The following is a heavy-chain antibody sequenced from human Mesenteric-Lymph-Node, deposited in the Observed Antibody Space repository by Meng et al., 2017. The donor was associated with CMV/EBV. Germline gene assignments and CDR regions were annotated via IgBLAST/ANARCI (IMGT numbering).Heavy chain of an antibody. CDR2: ISGSSSYV. CDR3: ARGGNWNKKLLWGSLDV. V-gene: IGHV3-21*06. D-gene: IGHD3-16*01. Sequence: GESLKISCAASGFEFSTYSMNWVRQAPGKGLEWVSSISGSSSYVYYADSVKGRLIISRDNAKNSVYLRLDSLRAEDTAVYYCARGGNWNKKLLWGSLDVWGQGTTVTVSS. CDR1: GFEFSTYS. J-gene: IGHJ6*02.